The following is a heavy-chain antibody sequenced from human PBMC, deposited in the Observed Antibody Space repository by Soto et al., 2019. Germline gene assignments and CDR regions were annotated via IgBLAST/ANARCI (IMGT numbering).Heavy chain of an antibody. Sequence: SETLSPTCTVSGGSISSGDYYWSWIRQPPGKGLEWIGYIYYSGSTYYNPSLKSRVTISVDTSKNQFSLKLSSVTAADTAVYYCAKLELVWFDPWGQGTLVTVSS. V-gene: IGHV4-30-4*01. J-gene: IGHJ5*02. CDR1: GGSISSGDYY. CDR2: IYYSGST. CDR3: AKLELVWFDP. D-gene: IGHD1-7*01.